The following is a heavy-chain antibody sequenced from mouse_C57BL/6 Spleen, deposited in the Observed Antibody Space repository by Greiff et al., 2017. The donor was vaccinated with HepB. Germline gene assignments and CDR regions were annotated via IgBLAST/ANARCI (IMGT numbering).Heavy chain of an antibody. CDR1: GFSFNTYA. CDR3: VRHEGKGGGFDY. J-gene: IGHJ2*01. Sequence: EVQLVESGGGLVQPKGSLKLSCAASGFSFNTYAMNWVRQAPGKGLEWVARIRSKSNNYATYYADSVKDRFTISRDDSESMLYLQMNNLKTEDTAMYYCVRHEGKGGGFDYWGQGTTLTVSS. V-gene: IGHV10-1*01. CDR2: IRSKSNNYAT.